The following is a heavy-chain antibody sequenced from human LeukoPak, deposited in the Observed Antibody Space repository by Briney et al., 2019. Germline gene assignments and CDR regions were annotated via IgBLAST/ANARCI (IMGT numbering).Heavy chain of an antibody. D-gene: IGHD6-25*01. CDR1: GFTYSDYY. V-gene: IGHV3-11*01. CDR3: TRSARPLDS. J-gene: IGHJ4*02. CDR2: ISSSGSTI. Sequence: GGSLRLSCAASGFTYSDYYMSWIRQAPGKGLEWVSYISSSGSTIYYADSVRGRFTISRDNARNSLYLQMNSLRAEDTAVYYCTRSARPLDSWGQGTLVTVSS.